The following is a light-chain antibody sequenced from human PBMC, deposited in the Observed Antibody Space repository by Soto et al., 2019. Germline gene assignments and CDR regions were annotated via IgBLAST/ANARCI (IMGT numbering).Light chain of an antibody. J-gene: IGKJ5*01. CDR3: QQYNNWPPIT. CDR2: GAS. Sequence: EIVLTQSPGTLSLSPGERATLSCRASQTISNRLLAWYQQKPGQSPRLLIYGASSRATGIPDRFIGSGSGTDFTLTISSLQSEDFAVYYCQQYNNWPPITFGQGTRPEIK. V-gene: IGKV3-20*01. CDR1: QTISNRL.